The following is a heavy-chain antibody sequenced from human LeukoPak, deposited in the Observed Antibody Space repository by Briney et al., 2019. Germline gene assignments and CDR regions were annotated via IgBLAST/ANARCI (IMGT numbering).Heavy chain of an antibody. V-gene: IGHV4-39*01. J-gene: IGHJ4*02. CDR3: AKHYMGSSYNRGLDY. CDR2: IYYSGYT. D-gene: IGHD3-10*01. CDR1: GGSIGSSSYY. Sequence: SETLSLTCTVSGGSIGSSSYYWGWIRQPPGKGLEWIGTIYYSGYTYYNPSLESRVTISVDTSKNQFSLKLSSVTAADTAIYYCAKHYMGSSYNRGLDYWGQGTLVTVSS.